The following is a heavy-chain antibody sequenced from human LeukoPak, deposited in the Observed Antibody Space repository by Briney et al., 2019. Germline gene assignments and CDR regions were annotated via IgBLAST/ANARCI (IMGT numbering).Heavy chain of an antibody. CDR2: IYYSGSA. CDR1: GGSISSYY. Sequence: SETLSLTCTVSGGSISSYYWSWIRQPPGKGLEWIGYIYYSGSASYNPSLKSRVTISVDTSKKQFSLKLSSVTAADTAFYYCARYIVSYPHDAFDIWGQGTMVTVSS. V-gene: IGHV4-59*01. J-gene: IGHJ3*02. D-gene: IGHD1-26*01. CDR3: ARYIVSYPHDAFDI.